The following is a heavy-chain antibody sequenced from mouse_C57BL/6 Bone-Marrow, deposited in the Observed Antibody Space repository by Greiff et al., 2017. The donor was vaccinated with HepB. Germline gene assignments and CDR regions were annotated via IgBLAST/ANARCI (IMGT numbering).Heavy chain of an antibody. Sequence: QVQLQQSGAELVKPGASVKLSCKASGYTFTSYWMHWVKQRPGQGLEWIGMIHPNSGSTNYNEKFKSKATLTVDKSSSTAYMQLSSLTSEDSAVYYCARLGITTVVAVRYFDVWGTGTTVTVSS. J-gene: IGHJ1*03. CDR1: GYTFTSYW. V-gene: IGHV1-64*01. CDR3: ARLGITTVVAVRYFDV. CDR2: IHPNSGST. D-gene: IGHD1-1*01.